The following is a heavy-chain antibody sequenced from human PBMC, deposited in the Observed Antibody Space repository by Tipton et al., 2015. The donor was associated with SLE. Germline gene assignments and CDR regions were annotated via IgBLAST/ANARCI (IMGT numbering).Heavy chain of an antibody. CDR1: GGSIISSSW. CDR3: TRVPRYNWNYIAD. J-gene: IGHJ4*02. Sequence: TLSLTCAVSGGSIISSSWWSWVRQPPGKGLEWIGDIYHSEGPNYNPSLKSRVTISIDKSKNQFSLKLTSVTAADTAVYHCTRVPRYNWNYIADWGQGTLVSVSS. CDR2: IYHSEGP. D-gene: IGHD1-7*01. V-gene: IGHV4-4*02.